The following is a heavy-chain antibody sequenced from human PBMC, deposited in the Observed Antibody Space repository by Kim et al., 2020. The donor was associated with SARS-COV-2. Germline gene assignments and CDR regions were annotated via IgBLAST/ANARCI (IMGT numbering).Heavy chain of an antibody. J-gene: IGHJ6*02. CDR2: ITPIFSEE. Sequence: SVKVSCKTSGAGFGSSTISWVRQAPGEGLEWMGGITPIFSEEHYAQKFQDRVTFAADEYTTTVYMEVRSLKSEDTAVYYCARDHADYFASGSTPSPYHSYYAMDVWGQGTPVIVSS. CDR1: GAGFGSST. V-gene: IGHV1-69*13. D-gene: IGHD3-10*01. CDR3: ARDHADYFASGSTPSPYHSYYAMDV.